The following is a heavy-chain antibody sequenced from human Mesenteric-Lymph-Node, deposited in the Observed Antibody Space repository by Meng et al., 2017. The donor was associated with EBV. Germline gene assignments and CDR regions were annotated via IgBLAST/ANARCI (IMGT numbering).Heavy chain of an antibody. CDR2: IYWDDDK. Sequence: QITLKESGPTLVKPXXXXTXTXTFSGFSLSTTGVGVGWIRQPPGKALEWLALIYWDDDKRYSPSLKNRLTITKDTSKNQVVLTMTKMDPVDTATYFCAHRPYYDILRPFFDYWGQGTLVTVSS. J-gene: IGHJ4*02. CDR3: AHRPYYDILRPFFDY. V-gene: IGHV2-5*02. D-gene: IGHD3-9*01. CDR1: GFSLSTTGVG.